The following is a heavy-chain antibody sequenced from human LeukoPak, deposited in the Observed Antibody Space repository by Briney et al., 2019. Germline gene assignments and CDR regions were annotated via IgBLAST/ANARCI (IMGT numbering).Heavy chain of an antibody. CDR1: RFTFSSYS. CDR3: ARARGYSYGYSDY. J-gene: IGHJ4*02. Sequence: GGSLRLSCAASRFTFSSYSMNWVRQAPGKGLEWVAYISSSSNTIDSADSVKGRFTISRDNAKNSLYLQVNSLRAEDTAVYYCARARGYSYGYSDYWGQGTLVTVSS. D-gene: IGHD5-18*01. CDR2: ISSSSNTI. V-gene: IGHV3-48*01.